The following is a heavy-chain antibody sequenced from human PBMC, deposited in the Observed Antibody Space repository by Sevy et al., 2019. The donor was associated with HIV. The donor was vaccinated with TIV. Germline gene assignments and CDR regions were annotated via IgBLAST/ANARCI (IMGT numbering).Heavy chain of an antibody. Sequence: GGSLRLSCAASGFTFSDYEMTWVRQAPGKGLEWISFISHSGSTIYYADSVKGRFTISRDNAKNSLYLQMNSLRAEDTAVHYCARGLGYYDNVKYSVLDYWGQGTLVTVSS. CDR2: ISHSGSTI. J-gene: IGHJ4*02. CDR1: GFTFSDYE. V-gene: IGHV3-48*03. CDR3: ARGLGYYDNVKYSVLDY. D-gene: IGHD3-22*01.